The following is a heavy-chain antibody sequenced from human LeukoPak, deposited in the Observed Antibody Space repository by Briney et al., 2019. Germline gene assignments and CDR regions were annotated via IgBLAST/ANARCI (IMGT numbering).Heavy chain of an antibody. CDR3: ALTIAAAGTFDY. CDR1: GFTFSSYA. Sequence: GGSLRLSCAASGFTFSSYAMSWVCQAPGKGLEWVSAISGSGGSTYYADSVKGRFTISRDSSKNTLYLQMNSLRAEDTAVYYCALTIAAAGTFDYWGQGTLVTVSS. J-gene: IGHJ4*02. D-gene: IGHD6-13*01. V-gene: IGHV3-23*01. CDR2: ISGSGGST.